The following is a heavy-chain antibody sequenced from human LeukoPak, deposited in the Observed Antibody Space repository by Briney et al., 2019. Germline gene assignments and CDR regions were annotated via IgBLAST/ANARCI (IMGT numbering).Heavy chain of an antibody. CDR1: GFTFSSYA. Sequence: GSLRLFCAASGFTFSSYAMSWVRQAPGKGLEWVSAISGSGGSTYYADSVKGRFTISRDNSKNTLYLQMNSLRAEDTAIYYCAKSPFAGAMIVVLYYFDYWGQGTLVTVSS. CDR2: ISGSGGST. V-gene: IGHV3-23*01. CDR3: AKSPFAGAMIVVLYYFDY. J-gene: IGHJ4*02. D-gene: IGHD3-22*01.